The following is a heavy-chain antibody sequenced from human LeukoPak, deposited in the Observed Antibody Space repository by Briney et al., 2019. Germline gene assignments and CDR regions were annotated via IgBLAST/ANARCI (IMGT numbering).Heavy chain of an antibody. D-gene: IGHD4-17*01. J-gene: IGHJ4*02. V-gene: IGHV3-13*04. CDR1: GFTFSSYD. CDR2: IGTAGDT. Sequence: GGSLRLSCAASGFTFSSYDMHWVRQATGRGLEWVSAIGTAGDTYYPGSVKGRFTISRENAKNSLYLQMNSLRAGDTAVYYCARARYGDSYDYWGQGTLVTVSS. CDR3: ARARYGDSYDY.